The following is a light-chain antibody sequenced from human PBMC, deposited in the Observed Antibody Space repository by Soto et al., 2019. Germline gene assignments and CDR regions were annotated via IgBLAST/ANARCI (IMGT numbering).Light chain of an antibody. CDR1: QDIINH. Sequence: DIQMTQSPSSLSASVGDTVTITCRASQDIINHLAWYQQRPGKVPNLLIYGASTLHSGVPSRFRGSGSGTHFTPTISSLQPEDVATYYCQNYHLALGTFGQGTRLDIK. V-gene: IGKV1-27*01. J-gene: IGKJ5*01. CDR2: GAS. CDR3: QNYHLALGT.